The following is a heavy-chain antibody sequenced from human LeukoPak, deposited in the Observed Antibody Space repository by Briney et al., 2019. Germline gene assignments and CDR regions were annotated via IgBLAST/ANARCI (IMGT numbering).Heavy chain of an antibody. V-gene: IGHV1-18*01. D-gene: IGHD6-6*01. CDR1: GYIFSSYG. CDR3: ARVENSNKFYFYVMDV. Sequence: VKVSCKASGYIFSSYGINWVRQAPGQGLEWMGWISAYNGNTDHAQKFQGRVTMTTDTLTNTAYMELRSLRSDDTAEYFCARVENSNKFYFYVMDVWGQGTTVTVSS. CDR2: ISAYNGNT. J-gene: IGHJ6*02.